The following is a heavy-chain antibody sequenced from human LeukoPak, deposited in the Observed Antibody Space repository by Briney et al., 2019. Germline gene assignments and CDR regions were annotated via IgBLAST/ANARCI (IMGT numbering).Heavy chain of an antibody. Sequence: ASVKVSCKASGGTFSSYAISWVRQAPGQGLEWMGGIIPIFGTANYAQKFQGRVTITADESTSTAYMELSSLRSDDTAVYYCASGPVISSTRLNWLDPWGQGTLVTVSS. CDR3: ASGPVISSTRLNWLDP. D-gene: IGHD2-2*01. J-gene: IGHJ5*02. CDR1: GGTFSSYA. V-gene: IGHV1-69*13. CDR2: IIPIFGTA.